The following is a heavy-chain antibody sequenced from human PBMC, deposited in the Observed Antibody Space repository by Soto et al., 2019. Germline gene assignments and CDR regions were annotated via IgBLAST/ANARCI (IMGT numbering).Heavy chain of an antibody. CDR1: GFTFSSYW. J-gene: IGHJ3*02. D-gene: IGHD4-17*01. CDR2: IKQDGSEK. CDR3: ARDSPTVVTHAFDI. V-gene: IGHV3-7*01. Sequence: GGSLRLSCAASGFTFSSYWMSWVRQAPGKGLEWVANIKQDGSEKYYVDSVKGRFTISRDNAKNSLYLQMNSLRAEDTAVYYCARDSPTVVTHAFDIWGQGTMVTVSS.